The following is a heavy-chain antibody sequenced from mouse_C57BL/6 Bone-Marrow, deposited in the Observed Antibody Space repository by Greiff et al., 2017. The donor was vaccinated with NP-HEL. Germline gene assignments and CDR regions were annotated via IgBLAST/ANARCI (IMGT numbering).Heavy chain of an antibody. CDR2: RRHKANDYTT. V-gene: IGHV7-1*01. CDR1: GFTFSDFY. Sequence: EVHVVESGGGLVQSGRSLRLSCATSGFTFSDFYMSWVRQAPGQGLEWIAARRHKANDYTTESSSSVKGRFIVSRDTSQSSLYLQMNALRAEDAAIYYCARDAMDYWGQGTAVTVSS. J-gene: IGHJ4*01. CDR3: ARDAMDY.